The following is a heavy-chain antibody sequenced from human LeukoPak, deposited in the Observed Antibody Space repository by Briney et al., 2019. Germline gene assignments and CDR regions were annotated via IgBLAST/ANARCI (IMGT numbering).Heavy chain of an antibody. CDR1: GGSISSYY. D-gene: IGHD3-10*01. CDR2: IYYSGST. CDR3: ARGGYYGSGNDFRFDP. J-gene: IGHJ5*02. V-gene: IGHV4-59*01. Sequence: SETLSLTCTVSGGSISSYYWSWIRQPPGKGLEWIGYIYYSGSTNYNPSLKSRATISVDTSKNQFSLELTSVTAADTAVYFCARGGYYGSGNDFRFDPWGQGTLVTVSS.